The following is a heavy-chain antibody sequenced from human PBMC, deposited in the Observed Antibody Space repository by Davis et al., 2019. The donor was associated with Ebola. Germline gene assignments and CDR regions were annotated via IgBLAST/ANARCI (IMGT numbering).Heavy chain of an antibody. D-gene: IGHD6-19*01. J-gene: IGHJ4*02. CDR2: IYPGDSDT. V-gene: IGHV5-51*01. CDR3: ARRGRIPVAGTDHFDF. CDR1: GYSFTSYW. Sequence: GESLKISCKGSGYSFTSYWIAWVRQMPGKGLEWMGMIYPGDSDTRYSPSFQGQVTISADKSISTAYLQWSSLKASDTAMYYCARRGRIPVAGTDHFDFWGQGTLVTVSS.